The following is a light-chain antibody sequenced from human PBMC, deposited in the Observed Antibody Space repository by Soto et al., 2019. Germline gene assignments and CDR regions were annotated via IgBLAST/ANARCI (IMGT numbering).Light chain of an antibody. CDR1: SSDVGAYNL. V-gene: IGLV2-23*01. CDR2: EAS. Sequence: QSALTQPASVSGSPGQSITISCTGTSSDVGAYNLVSWYQQHPGEAPKLMIYEASKRPSGVSSRFSGSKSGNTASLTISGLQADDEADYYCCSYAGSSTFVTFGGGTKLTVL. CDR3: CSYAGSSTFVT. J-gene: IGLJ2*01.